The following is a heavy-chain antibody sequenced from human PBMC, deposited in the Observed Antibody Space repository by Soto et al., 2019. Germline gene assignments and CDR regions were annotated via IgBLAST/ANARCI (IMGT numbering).Heavy chain of an antibody. CDR3: ARVDGSGTQDAFDI. J-gene: IGHJ3*02. V-gene: IGHV1-2*04. D-gene: IGHD3-10*01. Sequence: ASVKVSCKASGYTFTGYYMHWVRQAPGQGLEWIGWIKPNSGGTNYAQKFQGWVTMTRDTSISTAYMELSRLRSDDTAVYYCARVDGSGTQDAFDIWGQGTMVTVSS. CDR2: IKPNSGGT. CDR1: GYTFTGYY.